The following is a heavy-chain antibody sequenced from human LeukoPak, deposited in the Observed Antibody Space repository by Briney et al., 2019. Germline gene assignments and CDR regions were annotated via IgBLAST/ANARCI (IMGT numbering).Heavy chain of an antibody. CDR3: ARNVDYDFWSGYYWFDP. CDR1: GGSISSYY. D-gene: IGHD3-3*01. J-gene: IGHJ5*02. Sequence: ETLSLTFTVSGGSISSYYWSWIRQPPGKGLEWIGYIYYSGSTNYNPSLKSRVTISVDTSKNQFSLKLSSVTAADTAVYYCARNVDYDFWSGYYWFDPWGQGTLVTVSS. CDR2: IYYSGST. V-gene: IGHV4-59*01.